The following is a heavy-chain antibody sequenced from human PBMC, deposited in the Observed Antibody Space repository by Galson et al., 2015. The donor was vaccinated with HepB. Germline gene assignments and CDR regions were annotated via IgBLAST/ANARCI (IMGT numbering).Heavy chain of an antibody. Sequence: SLRLSCAASGFTFSDYYMSWIRQAPGKGLEWISYISGTGSNIYYADSVRGRFTISRDNAKNSLFLQTSDLRAEDTAVYYCARSSVAVVWNWGQGTLVTVSS. CDR2: ISGTGSNI. D-gene: IGHD6-19*01. J-gene: IGHJ4*02. CDR3: ARSSVAVVWN. V-gene: IGHV3-11*01. CDR1: GFTFSDYY.